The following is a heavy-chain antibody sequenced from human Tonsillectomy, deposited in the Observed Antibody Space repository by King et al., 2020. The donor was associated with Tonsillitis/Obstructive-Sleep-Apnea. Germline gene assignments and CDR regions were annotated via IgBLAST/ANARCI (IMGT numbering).Heavy chain of an antibody. CDR3: GTGRWRALDYVDY. D-gene: IGHD1-1*01. Sequence: DVQLVESGGGLVKPGGSLRLSCAASGFTFSNAWMNWVRQAPGTGLEWVGRIKSKTDGGTTDYAAPVKGRFTLSRDDSTNTLYLQMNSLKTEDTAVYYWGTGRWRALDYVDYWGQGTQVTVAA. CDR1: GFTFSNAW. V-gene: IGHV3-15*07. J-gene: IGHJ4*02. CDR2: IKSKTDGGTT.